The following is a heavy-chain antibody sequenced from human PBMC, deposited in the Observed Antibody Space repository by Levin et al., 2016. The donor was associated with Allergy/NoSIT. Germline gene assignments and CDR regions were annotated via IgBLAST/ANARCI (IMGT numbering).Heavy chain of an antibody. CDR1: GFTFTTYW. CDR3: AKDRYDLYYKYGMDV. Sequence: GESLKISCAASGFTFTTYWMHWVRQAPGKGLVWVSRINSDGSNIGYADSVKGRFTISRDNSKKTLYLQMNSLRAEDTAVYYCAKDRYDLYYKYGMDVWGQGTTVTVSS. CDR2: INSDGSNI. J-gene: IGHJ6*02. D-gene: IGHD3-10*01. V-gene: IGHV3-74*01.